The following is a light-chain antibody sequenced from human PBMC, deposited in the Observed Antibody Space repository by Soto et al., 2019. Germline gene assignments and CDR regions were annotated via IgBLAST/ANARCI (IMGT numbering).Light chain of an antibody. CDR3: QQYNNWPPDRT. J-gene: IGKJ1*01. V-gene: IGKV3-15*01. Sequence: EIVMTQSPATLSVSPGDRAALSCRASQSVGSNLAWYQQKPGQAPRLLIYGASTRATGIPARFSGSGSGTEFTLTISSLQSEVFAIYFWQQYNNWPPDRTFGQGTKVEIK. CDR2: GAS. CDR1: QSVGSN.